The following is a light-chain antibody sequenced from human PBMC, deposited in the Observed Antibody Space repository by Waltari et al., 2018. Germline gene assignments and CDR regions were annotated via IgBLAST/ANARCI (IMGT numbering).Light chain of an antibody. CDR2: RVS. V-gene: IGKV2-30*02. CDR3: MQGTHWPYT. Sequence: DVVMTQSPLSLPVTLGQPASISCKSSQSLVHSDGNTHLNWFHQRPGKSPRRLIYRVSNRDPGVPDRFSGGGSGTDFTLKISRVEAEDVGVYYCMQGTHWPYTFGQGTRLDIK. J-gene: IGKJ2*01. CDR1: QSLVHSDGNTH.